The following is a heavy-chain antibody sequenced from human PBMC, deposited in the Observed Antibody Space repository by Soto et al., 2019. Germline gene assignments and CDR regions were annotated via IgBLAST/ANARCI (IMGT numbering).Heavy chain of an antibody. J-gene: IGHJ5*02. CDR3: GRGGSSWYRGGWFDP. CDR2: INHSGST. V-gene: IGHV4-34*01. Sequence: SETLSLTCAVYGGSFSGYYWSWIRQPPGKGLEWIGEINHSGSTNYNPSLKSRVTISVDTSKNQFSLKLSSVTAADTAVYYCGRGGSSWYRGGWFDPWGQGTLVTVSS. D-gene: IGHD6-13*01. CDR1: GGSFSGYY.